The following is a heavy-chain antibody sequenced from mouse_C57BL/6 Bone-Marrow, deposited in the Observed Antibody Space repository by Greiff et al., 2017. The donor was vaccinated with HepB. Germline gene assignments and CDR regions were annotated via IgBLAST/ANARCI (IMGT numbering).Heavy chain of an antibody. J-gene: IGHJ2*01. V-gene: IGHV5-6*02. CDR1: GFTFSSYG. CDR3: ARRDGSSYDY. Sequence: EVKLVESGGDLVKPGGSLKLSCAASGFTFSSYGMSWVRQTTDKRLEWVATISSGGSYTYYPDSVQGRFAISRDNDKNTLYLQMSSLKSEDTAMYYCARRDGSSYDYWGQGTTLTVSS. CDR2: ISSGGSYT. D-gene: IGHD1-1*01.